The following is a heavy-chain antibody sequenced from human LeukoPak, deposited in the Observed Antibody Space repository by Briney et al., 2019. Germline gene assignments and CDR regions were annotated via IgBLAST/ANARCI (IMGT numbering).Heavy chain of an antibody. J-gene: IGHJ4*02. CDR2: IYYSGST. V-gene: IGHV4-39*07. Sequence: PSETLSLTCTVSGGSISSGGHYWSWLRHPPGKGLEWIGSIYYSGSTYYNPSLKSRVTISVDTSKNQFSLKLSSVTAADTAVYYCARDEVRDTIYWGQGTLVTVSS. D-gene: IGHD5-18*01. CDR1: GGSISSGGHY. CDR3: ARDEVRDTIY.